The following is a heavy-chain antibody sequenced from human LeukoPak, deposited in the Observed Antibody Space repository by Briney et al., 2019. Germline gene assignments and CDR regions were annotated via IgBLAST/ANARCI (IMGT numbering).Heavy chain of an antibody. CDR1: GLTFSSYS. Sequence: GGSLRLSCAASGLTFSSYSMNWVRQAPGKGLEWVSSISSSSYIYYADSVKGRFTISRDNAKNSLYLQMNSLRAEDTAVYYCARDGYDSSGYYPTGGFDYWGQGTLVTVSS. J-gene: IGHJ4*02. V-gene: IGHV3-21*01. D-gene: IGHD3-22*01. CDR2: ISSSSYI. CDR3: ARDGYDSSGYYPTGGFDY.